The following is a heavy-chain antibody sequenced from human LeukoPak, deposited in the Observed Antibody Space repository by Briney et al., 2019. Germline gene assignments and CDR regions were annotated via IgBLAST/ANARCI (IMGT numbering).Heavy chain of an antibody. CDR2: FNPNTGGT. V-gene: IGHV1-2*02. D-gene: IGHD1-26*01. CDR1: GYTFTGYY. J-gene: IGHJ4*02. Sequence: ASVKVSCKASGYTFTGYYMHWVRQAPGQGLEWMGWFNPNTGGTNYAQKFQGRVTMTRDTSISTAYMELSRLRSDDTAMYYCARDQGGSHILYYFDYWGQGTLVTVSS. CDR3: ARDQGGSHILYYFDY.